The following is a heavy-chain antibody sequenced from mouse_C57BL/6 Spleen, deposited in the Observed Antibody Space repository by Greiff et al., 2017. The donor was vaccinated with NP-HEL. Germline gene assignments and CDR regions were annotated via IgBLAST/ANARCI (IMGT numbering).Heavy chain of an antibody. CDR2: IHPNSGST. D-gene: IGHD2-4*01. Sequence: QVQLQQSGAELVKPGASVKLSCKASGYTFTSYWMHWVKQRPGQGLEWIGMIHPNSGSTNYNEKFKSKATLTVDKSSSTAYMQLSSLTSEDSAVYYCALIYYDYDGADWGQGTLVTVSA. V-gene: IGHV1-64*01. J-gene: IGHJ3*01. CDR3: ALIYYDYDGAD. CDR1: GYTFTSYW.